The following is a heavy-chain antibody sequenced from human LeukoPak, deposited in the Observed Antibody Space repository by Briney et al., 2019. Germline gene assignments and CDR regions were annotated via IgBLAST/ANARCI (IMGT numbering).Heavy chain of an antibody. CDR1: GYSISSGYY. D-gene: IGHD3-22*01. CDR2: IYTSGST. V-gene: IGHV4-61*02. J-gene: IGHJ4*02. Sequence: PSETLSLTCTVSGYSISSGYYWSWIRQPAGKGLEWIGRIYTSGSTNYNPSLKSRVTISVDTSKNQFSLKLSSVTAADTAVYYCARGGKDSSGPSPFTTRGQFDYWGQGTLVTVSS. CDR3: ARGGKDSSGPSPFTTRGQFDY.